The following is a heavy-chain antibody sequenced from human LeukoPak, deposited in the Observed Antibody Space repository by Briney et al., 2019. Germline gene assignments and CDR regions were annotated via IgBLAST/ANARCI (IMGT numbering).Heavy chain of an antibody. CDR1: GFPFNLYT. CDR2: IRHSDGNT. J-gene: IGHJ6*03. V-gene: IGHV3-23*01. D-gene: IGHD1-26*01. CDR3: ARDPYSGSYGNYYYYFMDV. Sequence: GGSLRLSCAASGFPFNLYTMYWVRLAPGKGLEWVSGIRHSDGNTYYADSVKGRFTISSDIFKNILFLQMNSLRAEDTAVYYCARDPYSGSYGNYYYYFMDVWGKGTTVTISS.